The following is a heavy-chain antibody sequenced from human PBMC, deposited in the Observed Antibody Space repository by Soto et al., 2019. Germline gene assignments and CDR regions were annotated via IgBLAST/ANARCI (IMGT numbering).Heavy chain of an antibody. V-gene: IGHV4-39*01. CDR3: AGFISPYTTSSPTA. CDR2: VYYSGST. Sequence: QVELQESGPGLVKAPETLSLTCTVSGDSISSSNYYWGWVRHPPGKGLEWIGSVYYSGSTYYSASLKSRVSISVDTSRSQFSLSLTSVTAADTAVYYCAGFISPYTTSSPTAWGRGTLVTVSS. CDR1: GDSISSSNYY. J-gene: IGHJ5*02. D-gene: IGHD6-6*01.